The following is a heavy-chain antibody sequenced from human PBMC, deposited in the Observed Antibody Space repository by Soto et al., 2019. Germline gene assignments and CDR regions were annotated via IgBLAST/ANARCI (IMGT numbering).Heavy chain of an antibody. CDR1: GYTFTSYG. J-gene: IGHJ3*02. Sequence: ASVKVSCKASGYTFTSYGISWVRQAPGQGLEWMGWISAYNGNTNYAQKLQGRVTMTTDTSTSTAYMELRSLRSEDTAVYSCARVIGSRGLSGSYHDAFDIWGQGTMVTVSS. D-gene: IGHD1-26*01. V-gene: IGHV1-18*01. CDR3: ARVIGSRGLSGSYHDAFDI. CDR2: ISAYNGNT.